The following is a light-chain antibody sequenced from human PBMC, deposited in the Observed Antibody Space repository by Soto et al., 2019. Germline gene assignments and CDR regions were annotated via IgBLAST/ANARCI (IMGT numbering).Light chain of an antibody. CDR2: GAS. V-gene: IGKV3-15*01. CDR3: QQYNNSPYT. CDR1: QSVSSN. J-gene: IGKJ2*01. Sequence: EIVMTQSPATLSVSPGERATISCRASQSVSSNLAWYQQKPGQAPRLLIYGASTRATGIPSRFSGSRSGTDFTLTISSLQSEDVATYYCQQYNNSPYTFGQGTKLEIK.